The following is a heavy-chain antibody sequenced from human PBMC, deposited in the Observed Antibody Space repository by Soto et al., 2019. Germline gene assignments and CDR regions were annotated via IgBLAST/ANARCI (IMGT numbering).Heavy chain of an antibody. CDR3: AREGSYSAYNFAHGIQLWSFDF. CDR1: GGSINTFY. D-gene: IGHD5-12*01. V-gene: IGHV4-4*07. CDR2: IFSSGRT. J-gene: IGHJ4*02. Sequence: SETLSLTCTVSGGSINTFYWSWVRQPAGKGLEWIGRIFSSGRTSFNPSLESRVAMSVDTSKNHFSLNLSSVTAADMAVYYCAREGSYSAYNFAHGIQLWSFDFWGQGALVTVSS.